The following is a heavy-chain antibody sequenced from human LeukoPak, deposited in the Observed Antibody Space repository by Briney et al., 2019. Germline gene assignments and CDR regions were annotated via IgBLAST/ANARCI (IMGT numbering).Heavy chain of an antibody. Sequence: GGSLRLSCAASGFTFSNYAMTWVRQAPGKGLEWVSGISGSGGSTYYVDSVKGRFTISRDNSKNTLYPQMNSLREEDTALYFCAKNGGGQCYSHLDSWGQGNLVTVSS. CDR3: AKNGGGQCYSHLDS. V-gene: IGHV3-23*01. CDR2: ISGSGGST. D-gene: IGHD2-21*01. CDR1: GFTFSNYA. J-gene: IGHJ4*02.